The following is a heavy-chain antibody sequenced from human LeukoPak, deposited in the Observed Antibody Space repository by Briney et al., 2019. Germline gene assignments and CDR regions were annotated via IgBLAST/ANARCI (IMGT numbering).Heavy chain of an antibody. CDR3: AKGRIVGATSFDY. V-gene: IGHV3-23*01. D-gene: IGHD1-26*01. CDR2: VSHDGGRT. CDR1: AFTFSSYA. J-gene: IGHJ4*02. Sequence: GGSLRLSCAASAFTFSSYAMSWVRQAPGKGLEWVSGVSHDGGRTYYVDSVKGRLTISRDISKNSLYLQMNSLRAEDTAIYYCAKGRIVGATSFDYWGQGTLVTVSS.